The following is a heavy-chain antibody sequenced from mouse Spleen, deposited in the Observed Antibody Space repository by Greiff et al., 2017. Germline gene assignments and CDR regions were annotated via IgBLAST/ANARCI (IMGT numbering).Heavy chain of an antibody. CDR3: TFGRSYWYFDV. J-gene: IGHJ1*03. Sequence: VQLQQSGAELVRPGASVKLSCTASGFNIKDDYMHWVKQRPEQGLEWIGWIDPENGDTEYASKFQGKATITADTSSNTAYLQLSSLTSEDTAVYYCTFGRSYWYFDVWGTGTTVTVSS. CDR2: IDPENGDT. V-gene: IGHV14-4*01. D-gene: IGHD1-1*01. CDR1: GFNIKDDY.